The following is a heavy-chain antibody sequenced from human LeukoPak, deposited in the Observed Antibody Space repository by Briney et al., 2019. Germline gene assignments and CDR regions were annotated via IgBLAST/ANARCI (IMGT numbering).Heavy chain of an antibody. V-gene: IGHV3-66*01. J-gene: IGHJ4*02. Sequence: GGSLRLSCAASGFTVSSNYMSWVRQAPGRGLEGGSVIYSGGSTYYADSVKGRFTISRDNSKNTLYLQMNSLRAEDTAVYYCARGSYYGSGSYWGYYFDYWGQGTLVTVSS. D-gene: IGHD3-10*01. CDR1: GFTVSSNY. CDR2: IYSGGST. CDR3: ARGSYYGSGSYWGYYFDY.